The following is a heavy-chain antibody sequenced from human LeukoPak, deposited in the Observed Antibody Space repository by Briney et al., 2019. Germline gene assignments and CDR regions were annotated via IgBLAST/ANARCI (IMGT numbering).Heavy chain of an antibody. V-gene: IGHV3-23*01. CDR1: GFTFSSYA. Sequence: GGSPRLSCAASGFTFSSYAMSWVRQAPGKGLEWVSAISGSGGSTYYADSVKGRFTISRDNSKNTLYLQMNSLRAEDTAVYYCAKEVYYYGSGSYYNAIDYWGQGTLVTVSS. CDR2: ISGSGGST. D-gene: IGHD3-10*01. CDR3: AKEVYYYGSGSYYNAIDY. J-gene: IGHJ4*02.